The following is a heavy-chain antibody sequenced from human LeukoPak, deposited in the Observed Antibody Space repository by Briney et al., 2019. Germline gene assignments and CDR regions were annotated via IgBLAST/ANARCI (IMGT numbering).Heavy chain of an antibody. J-gene: IGHJ4*02. D-gene: IGHD2-2*01. CDR3: ARVMGRYCSSTSCYVDY. CDR1: GFSFNTYS. Sequence: GGSLRLSCTTSGFSFNTYSMSWVRQAPGKGLEWVAVISYDGSNKYYADSVKGRFTISRDNSKNTLYLQMNSLRAEDTAVYYCARVMGRYCSSTSCYVDYWGQGTLVTVSS. V-gene: IGHV3-30*04. CDR2: ISYDGSNK.